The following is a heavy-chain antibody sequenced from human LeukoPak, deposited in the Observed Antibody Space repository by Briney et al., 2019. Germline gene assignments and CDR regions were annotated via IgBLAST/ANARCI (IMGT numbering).Heavy chain of an antibody. CDR1: GGSISSSNW. CDR2: IYHSGTT. CDR3: ASNTGTVFDY. Sequence: SETLSLTCAVSGGSISSSNWWSWVRQPLGKGLEWIGEIYHSGTTNYNPSLKSRVTISVDKSKNQFSLKLTSVTAADTAVYYCASNTGTVFDYRGQGALVTVSS. J-gene: IGHJ4*02. D-gene: IGHD7-27*01. V-gene: IGHV4-4*02.